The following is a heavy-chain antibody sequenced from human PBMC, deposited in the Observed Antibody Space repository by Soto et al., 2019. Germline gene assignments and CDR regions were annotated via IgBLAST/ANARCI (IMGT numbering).Heavy chain of an antibody. CDR2: ISYDGSNK. V-gene: IGHV3-30-3*01. CDR3: AREPYYDFWSVGFDP. Sequence: PGGSLRLSCAASGFTFSSYAMHWVRQAPGKGLEWVAVISYDGSNKYYADSVKGRFTISRDNSKNTLYLQMNSLRAEDTAVYYCAREPYYDFWSVGFDPWGQGTLVTVSS. D-gene: IGHD3-3*01. J-gene: IGHJ5*02. CDR1: GFTFSSYA.